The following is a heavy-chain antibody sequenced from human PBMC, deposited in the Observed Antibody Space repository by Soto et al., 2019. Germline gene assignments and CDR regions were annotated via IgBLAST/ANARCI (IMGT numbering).Heavy chain of an antibody. CDR1: GFSFSSFA. D-gene: IGHD5-18*01. Sequence: GGSLRLSCEASGFSFSSFAMNWVRQAPGRGLEWVSYISDDGASIYYADSLKGRFTISRDNAKNSLSLQMNNLRAEDTAVYYCARENSVQAWLHHFDHWGLGTLVTIS. CDR3: ARENSVQAWLHHFDH. CDR2: ISDDGASI. J-gene: IGHJ4*02. V-gene: IGHV3-48*03.